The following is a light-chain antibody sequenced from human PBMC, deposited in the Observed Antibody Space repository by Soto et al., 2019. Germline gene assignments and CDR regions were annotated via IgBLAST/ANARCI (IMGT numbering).Light chain of an antibody. Sequence: EIVLTQSPATLSVSPGERATLSCRASQNISSDLAWYQQKPGQAPRLLIYGASTRATGIPARFSGRGSGTEFTLTISSLESEDFAVYYCQQYEDWPRTFGQGTKVDI. CDR3: QQYEDWPRT. V-gene: IGKV3D-15*01. CDR2: GAS. CDR1: QNISSD. J-gene: IGKJ1*01.